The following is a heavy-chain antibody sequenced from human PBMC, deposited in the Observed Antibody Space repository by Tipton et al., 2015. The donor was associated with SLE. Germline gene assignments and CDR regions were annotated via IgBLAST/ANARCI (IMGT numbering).Heavy chain of an antibody. D-gene: IGHD6-13*01. V-gene: IGHV4-38-2*01. CDR1: GYSISSAYY. CDR2: ISHSGGT. J-gene: IGHJ4*02. Sequence: TLSLTCAVSGYSISSAYYWGWIRQPPGKGLECIGSISHSGGTYYKPSLRSRVTISIDTSKNQFSLKLNSVTAADTAVYYCARSAGYSSSWAHFDYWGQGTLVTVSS. CDR3: ARSAGYSSSWAHFDY.